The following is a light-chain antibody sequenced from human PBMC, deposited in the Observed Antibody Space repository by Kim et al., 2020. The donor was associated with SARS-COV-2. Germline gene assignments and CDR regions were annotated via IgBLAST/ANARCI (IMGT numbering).Light chain of an antibody. CDR1: SLRNYY. CDR3: NSRDSSGKLNV. Sequence: ALGQTVRITCQGDSLRNYYASWYQQRPGQAPVVVIYGKNNRPSGIPDRFSGSTSGSTASLTITGAQAEDEADYYCNSRDSSGKLNVFGTGTKVTVL. J-gene: IGLJ1*01. CDR2: GKN. V-gene: IGLV3-19*01.